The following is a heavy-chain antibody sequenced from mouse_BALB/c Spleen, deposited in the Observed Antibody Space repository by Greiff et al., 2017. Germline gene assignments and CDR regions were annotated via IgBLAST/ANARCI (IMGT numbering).Heavy chain of an antibody. CDR2: ISSGGSYT. CDR3: TRGDDGYYAYYFDY. Sequence: EVMLVESGGGLVKPGGSLKLSCAASGFTFSSYTMSWVRQTPEKRLEWVATISSGGSYTYYPDSVKGRFTISRDNAKNTLYLQMSSLKSEDTAMYYCTRGDDGYYAYYFDYWGQGTTLTVSS. D-gene: IGHD2-3*01. J-gene: IGHJ2*01. V-gene: IGHV5-6-4*01. CDR1: GFTFSSYT.